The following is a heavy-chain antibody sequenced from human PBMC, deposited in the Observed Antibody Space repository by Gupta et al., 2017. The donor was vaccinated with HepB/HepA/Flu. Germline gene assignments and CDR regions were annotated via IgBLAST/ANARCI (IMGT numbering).Heavy chain of an antibody. CDR1: GFTFSSYA. CDR3: AKGGDCGGDCYLPDFDY. Sequence: EVQLLESGGGLVQPGGSLRLSCAASGFTFSSYAMTWVRQAPGKGLEWVSVSSGSGGSTYYADSVKGRFTISRDNSKNTLYLQMNSLRAEDTAVYYCAKGGDCGGDCYLPDFDYWGQGTLVTVSS. D-gene: IGHD2-21*01. CDR2: SSGSGGST. V-gene: IGHV3-23*01. J-gene: IGHJ4*02.